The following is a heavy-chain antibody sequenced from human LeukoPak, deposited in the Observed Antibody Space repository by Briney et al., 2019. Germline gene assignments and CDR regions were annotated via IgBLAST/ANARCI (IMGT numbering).Heavy chain of an antibody. CDR2: IKQDGSEK. CDR3: ARGAARRYYYYYYMDV. D-gene: IGHD6-6*01. J-gene: IGHJ6*03. V-gene: IGHV3-7*03. Sequence: PGGSLRLSCAASGFTFSSYWMSWVRQAPGKGLEWVANIKQDGSEKYYVDSVKGRFTISRDNAKNSLYLQMNSLRAEDTALYYCARGAARRYYYYYYMDVWGKGTTVTVSS. CDR1: GFTFSSYW.